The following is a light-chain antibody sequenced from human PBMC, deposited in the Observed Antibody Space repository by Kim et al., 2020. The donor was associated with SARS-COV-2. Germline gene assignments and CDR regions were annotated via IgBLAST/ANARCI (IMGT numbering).Light chain of an antibody. V-gene: IGLV2-14*03. CDR2: DVG. Sequence: GQSINISCTGTSSDVGGYNYVSWYQQHPGKAPKLMIYDVGNRPSGVSNRFCGSKSGNTASLTISGLQAEDEADYYCSSYTSSSTQVFGGGTQLTVL. CDR3: SSYTSSSTQV. CDR1: SSDVGGYNY. J-gene: IGLJ2*01.